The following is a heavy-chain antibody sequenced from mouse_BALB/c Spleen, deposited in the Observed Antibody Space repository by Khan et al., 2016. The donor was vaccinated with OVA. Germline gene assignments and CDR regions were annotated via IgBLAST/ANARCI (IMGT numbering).Heavy chain of an antibody. CDR3: VRPACDGYSDY. Sequence: QVQLQQSGPELVRPGVSVKISCTGSGYTFTDYAMYWVKQCHAKSLEWIGLISTYSGNTNYNPKFKDKATLTVDKSSSTAYMELARLTSEDTVISYCVRPACDGYSDYWGQGTTLTVSS. CDR2: ISTYSGNT. CDR1: GYTFTDYA. V-gene: IGHV1S137*01. D-gene: IGHD2-3*01. J-gene: IGHJ2*01.